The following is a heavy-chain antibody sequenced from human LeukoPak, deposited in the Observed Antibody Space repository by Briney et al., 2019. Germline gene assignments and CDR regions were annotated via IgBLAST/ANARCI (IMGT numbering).Heavy chain of an antibody. V-gene: IGHV3-30-3*01. D-gene: IGHD6-13*01. Sequence: GGSLRLSCAASGFTFNTYWMHWVRQAPGKGLEWVAVISYDGNNKYYADSVKGRFTISRDNSKNTLYLQMNSLREDTALYYCARDREQLGDFDYWGQGTLVTVSS. CDR3: ARDREQLGDFDY. CDR2: ISYDGNNK. CDR1: GFTFNTYW. J-gene: IGHJ4*02.